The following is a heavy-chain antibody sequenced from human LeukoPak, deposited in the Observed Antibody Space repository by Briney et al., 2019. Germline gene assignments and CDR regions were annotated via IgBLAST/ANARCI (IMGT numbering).Heavy chain of an antibody. Sequence: PSETLSLTCTVSGGSISSYYWSWIRQPPGKGLEWIGRIYTSGSTNYNPSLKSRVTMSVDTSKNQFSLKLSSVTAADTAVYYCASTGSSWYYGSGGIDYWGQGTLVTVSS. D-gene: IGHD6-13*01. CDR3: ASTGSSWYYGSGGIDY. CDR2: IYTSGST. V-gene: IGHV4-4*07. CDR1: GGSISSYY. J-gene: IGHJ4*02.